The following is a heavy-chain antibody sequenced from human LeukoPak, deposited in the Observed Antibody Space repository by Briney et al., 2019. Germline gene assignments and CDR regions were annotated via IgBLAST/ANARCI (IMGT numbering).Heavy chain of an antibody. CDR3: ARDGGVGATGAFDI. Sequence: PGGSLRLSCAASGFTFSSYWMHWVRQAPGKGLVWVSRINYDGSSTTYADSVKGRFTISRDNAKNTLYLQMNSLRAEDTAIYYCARDGGVGATGAFDIWGQGTMVTVSS. CDR1: GFTFSSYW. V-gene: IGHV3-74*03. D-gene: IGHD1-26*01. J-gene: IGHJ3*02. CDR2: INYDGSST.